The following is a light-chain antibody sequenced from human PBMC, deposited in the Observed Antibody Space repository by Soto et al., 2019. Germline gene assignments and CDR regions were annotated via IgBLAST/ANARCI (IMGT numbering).Light chain of an antibody. CDR1: QSVSSY. J-gene: IGKJ5*01. CDR2: GAS. V-gene: IGKV3-15*01. CDR3: QQCSDWPLIT. Sequence: EVVMTQSPATLSVSPGERETLSCRASQSVSSYLAWYKQKPGQAPRLLIYGASTRATGIPARFSGSGSGTEFSLTFSFLQFEDFAVYYCQQCSDWPLITFGQGTRLEI.